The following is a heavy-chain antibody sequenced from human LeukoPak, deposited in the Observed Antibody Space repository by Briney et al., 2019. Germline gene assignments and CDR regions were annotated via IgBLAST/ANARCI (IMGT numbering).Heavy chain of an antibody. D-gene: IGHD5-12*01. Sequence: WASVKVSCKASGYTFTSYGISWVRQAPGQGLEWMGWISAYNGNTNYAQKLQGRVTMTTDTSTSTAYMELRSLRSDDTAVYYCARVPLRGYDYYYYYMDVWGKGTTVTISS. V-gene: IGHV1-18*01. J-gene: IGHJ6*03. CDR3: ARVPLRGYDYYYYYMDV. CDR2: ISAYNGNT. CDR1: GYTFTSYG.